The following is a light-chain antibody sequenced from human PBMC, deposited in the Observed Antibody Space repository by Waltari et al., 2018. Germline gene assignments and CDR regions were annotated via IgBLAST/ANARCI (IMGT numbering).Light chain of an antibody. CDR3: QHYFNNPWT. V-gene: IGKV1-39*01. Sequence: DIEMTQSPLSLYASVGDRVTITCRASQRVSYFLNWYQHRPGKAPRLLIYGATTLDTGVPPRFSGSGSETDFTFSITNLQPEDVATYSCQHYFNNPWTFGQGTTV. CDR2: GAT. J-gene: IGKJ1*01. CDR1: QRVSYF.